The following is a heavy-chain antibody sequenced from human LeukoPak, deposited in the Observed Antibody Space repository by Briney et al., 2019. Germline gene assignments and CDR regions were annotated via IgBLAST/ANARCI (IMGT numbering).Heavy chain of an antibody. CDR2: ILGSGGST. CDR3: AKWGDYDVLTGYYVPDY. D-gene: IGHD3-9*01. Sequence: GASLRLSCAASGFTFSNYAMSWVRQAPGKGLEWVSAILGSGGSTYYADSVKGRFTVSRDNSKSTLYLQMNSLRAEDTALYYCAKWGDYDVLTGYYVPDYWGQGTLVSVSS. J-gene: IGHJ4*02. CDR1: GFTFSNYA. V-gene: IGHV3-23*01.